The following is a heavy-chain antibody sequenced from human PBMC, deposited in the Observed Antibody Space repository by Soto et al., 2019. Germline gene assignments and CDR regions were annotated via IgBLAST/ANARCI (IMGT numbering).Heavy chain of an antibody. CDR2: INGDGSSI. CDR3: AREIIAVSGTIRWFDP. D-gene: IGHD6-13*01. V-gene: IGHV3-74*01. Sequence: GGSLRLSCAASGFTFSSHWMHWVRQAPGKGPVWVSRINGDGSSIRYADSVKGRFTISRDNAKNTLYLQMNSLRAEDTAEYYCAREIIAVSGTIRWFDPWGQGTLVTVSS. J-gene: IGHJ5*02. CDR1: GFTFSSHW.